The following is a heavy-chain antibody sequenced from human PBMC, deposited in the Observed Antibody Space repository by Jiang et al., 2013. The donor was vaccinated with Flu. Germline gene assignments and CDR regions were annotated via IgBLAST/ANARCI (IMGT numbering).Heavy chain of an antibody. J-gene: IGHJ6*02. V-gene: IGHV6-1*01. Sequence: QTLSLTCAISGDSVSSNSVAWSWIRQSPSRGLEWLGRTYYRSGWCKDYALSVKSRITINPDTSKNQLSLHLNSVTPEDTAVYYCARDGGSYSNYFGMDVWGQGTTVTVSS. CDR2: TYYRSGWCK. CDR3: ARDGGSYSNYFGMDV. D-gene: IGHD1-26*01. CDR1: GDSVSSNSVA.